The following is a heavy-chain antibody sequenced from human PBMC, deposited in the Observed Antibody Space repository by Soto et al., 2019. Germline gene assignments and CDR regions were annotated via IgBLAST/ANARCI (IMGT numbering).Heavy chain of an antibody. D-gene: IGHD2-8*01. CDR2: ISGSGGST. J-gene: IGHJ5*02. Sequence: GGSLRLSCAASGFTFSSYAMSWVRQAPGKGLEWVSAISGSGGSTYYADSVKGRFTISRDNSKNTLYLQMNSLRAEDTAVYYCAKGRPYCTNGVCLSWFDPWGQGTQVTVSS. CDR1: GFTFSSYA. CDR3: AKGRPYCTNGVCLSWFDP. V-gene: IGHV3-23*01.